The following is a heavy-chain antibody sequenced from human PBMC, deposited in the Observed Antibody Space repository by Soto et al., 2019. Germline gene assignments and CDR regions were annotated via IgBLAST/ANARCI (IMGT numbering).Heavy chain of an antibody. CDR3: ARKATNSPLDP. CDR2: ISAYNGDT. J-gene: IGHJ5*02. CDR1: GYTFTSSG. D-gene: IGHD5-12*01. Sequence: ALVKVSCQASGYTFTSSGITWVRQAPGQGLEWMGWISAYNGDTHYAQNLQGRVTMTTDTSTSTAYMELRSLRSDDTAVYYCARKATNSPLDPWGQGTLVTVSS. V-gene: IGHV1-18*01.